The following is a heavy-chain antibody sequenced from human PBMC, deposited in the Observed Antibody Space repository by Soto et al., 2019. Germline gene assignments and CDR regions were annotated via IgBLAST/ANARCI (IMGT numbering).Heavy chain of an antibody. CDR2: IYYSGGT. CDR3: ARESRSWYGSIWDY. V-gene: IGHV4-59*12. D-gene: IGHD6-13*01. CDR1: GCSLSNYY. Sequence: SETPSPPCTVPGCSLSNYYWSWIPPPPGKGLEWIGYIYYSGGTNYNPSLKSRVTISVDTSKNQFSLKLSSVTAADTAVYYCARESRSWYGSIWDYWGQGTLVTVSS. J-gene: IGHJ4*02.